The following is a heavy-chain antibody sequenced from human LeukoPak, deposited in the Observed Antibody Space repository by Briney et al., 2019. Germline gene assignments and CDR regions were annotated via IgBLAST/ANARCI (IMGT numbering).Heavy chain of an antibody. CDR1: GYSIRDGYY. CDR3: AREGIVATTTLDYFDY. D-gene: IGHD1-26*01. Sequence: PSETLSLTCTVSGYSIRDGYYWGWIRQSPGKGLEWIGSIDHSGTTHYNPSLKSRFTISLDTSKNQLSLKLRSVTAKDTALYYCAREGIVATTTLDYFDYWGQGSLVTVSS. V-gene: IGHV4-38-2*02. J-gene: IGHJ4*02. CDR2: IDHSGTT.